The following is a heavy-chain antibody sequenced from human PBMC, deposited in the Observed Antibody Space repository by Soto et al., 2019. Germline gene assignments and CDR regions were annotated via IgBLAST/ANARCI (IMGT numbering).Heavy chain of an antibody. J-gene: IGHJ4*02. Sequence: GESMKISCKGSGYSITSYWNSWVRQMPGKGLNGMGRIDPSDAYTTYSPSFQGHVTMSANKSISTAYLQWSSLKASDTTMYYCARTGGDIIDYWGQGTLVTVSS. V-gene: IGHV5-10-1*01. CDR1: GYSITSYW. CDR3: ARTGGDIIDY. D-gene: IGHD2-21*02. CDR2: IDPSDAYT.